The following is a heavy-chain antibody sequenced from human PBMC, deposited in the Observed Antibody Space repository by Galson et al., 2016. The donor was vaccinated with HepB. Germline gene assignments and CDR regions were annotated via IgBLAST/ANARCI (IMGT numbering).Heavy chain of an antibody. CDR3: AKGSRLRFLEWLSSYYFDS. CDR2: ISGSGGDI. Sequence: SLRLSCAASGFTFSSYAMSWVRQAPGKGLEWVSGISGSGGDINYADSVKGRFTISRDNSKNMLHLQMNSLRAEDTAVYYCAKGSRLRFLEWLSSYYFDSWGQGTLVTVSS. J-gene: IGHJ4*02. V-gene: IGHV3-23*01. CDR1: GFTFSSYA. D-gene: IGHD3-3*01.